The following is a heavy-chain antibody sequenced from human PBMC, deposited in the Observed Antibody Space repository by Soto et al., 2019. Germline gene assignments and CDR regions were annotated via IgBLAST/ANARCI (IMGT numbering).Heavy chain of an antibody. V-gene: IGHV3-30-3*01. Sequence: QVQLVESGGGVVQPGRSLRLSCAASGFTFSSYAMHWVRQAPGKGLEWVAVISYDGSNKYYADSVKGRFTISRDNSKNTLYLPMNSLRAEDTAVYYCARDIVLVPAAIRYYYGMDVWGQGTTVTVSS. D-gene: IGHD2-2*01. CDR1: GFTFSSYA. CDR3: ARDIVLVPAAIRYYYGMDV. CDR2: ISYDGSNK. J-gene: IGHJ6*02.